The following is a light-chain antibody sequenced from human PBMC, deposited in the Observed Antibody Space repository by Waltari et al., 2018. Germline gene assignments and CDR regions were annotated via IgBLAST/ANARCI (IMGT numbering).Light chain of an antibody. Sequence: QSALTQPASVSGSPGQSITISCTGTSSDVGNYNLVSWYQQHPGNAPKLIIYEVSQRPSGVSKGFSGSKSGTTASLTISVLQAEDEADFYCCSYAGSGSSVVFGGGTKLTVL. CDR3: CSYAGSGSSVV. CDR1: SSDVGNYNL. V-gene: IGLV2-23*02. J-gene: IGLJ2*01. CDR2: EVS.